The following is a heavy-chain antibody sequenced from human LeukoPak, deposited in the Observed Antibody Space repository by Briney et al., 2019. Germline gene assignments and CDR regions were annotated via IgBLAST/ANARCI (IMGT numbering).Heavy chain of an antibody. V-gene: IGHV4-59*02. CDR1: GGSVRTYY. CDR2: VYYSGST. CDR3: ASGYDRSGKHAFDI. J-gene: IGHJ3*02. Sequence: SETLSLTCTVSGGSVRTYYWSWIRQPPGKGLEWIGYVYYSGSTNYKSSLKSRVTISVDTSKNQYSLKLSSVTAAATAVYYCASGYDRSGKHAFDIWGQGTMVTVSS. D-gene: IGHD3-22*01.